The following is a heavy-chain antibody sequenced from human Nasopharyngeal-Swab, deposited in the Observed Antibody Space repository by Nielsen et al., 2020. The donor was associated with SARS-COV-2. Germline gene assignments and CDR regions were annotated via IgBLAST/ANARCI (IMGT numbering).Heavy chain of an antibody. CDR3: ATGPAVADQYYYYYGMDV. Sequence: GGSLRLSCAASGFTFSSYSMNWVRQAPGKGLEWVSCISSSSSYIYYADSVKGRFTISRDNAKNSLYLQMNSLRAEDTAVYYCATGPAVADQYYYYYGMDVWGQGTTVTVSS. J-gene: IGHJ6*02. V-gene: IGHV3-21*01. D-gene: IGHD6-19*01. CDR1: GFTFSSYS. CDR2: ISSSSSYI.